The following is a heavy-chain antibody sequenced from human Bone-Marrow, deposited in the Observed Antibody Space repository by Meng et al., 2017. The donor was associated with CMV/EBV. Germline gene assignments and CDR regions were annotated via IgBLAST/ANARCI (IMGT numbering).Heavy chain of an antibody. D-gene: IGHD6-19*01. CDR3: AKDSPIGGKAVAGDYYYGMDV. Sequence: GESLKISCAASGFTFSSYGMHWVRQAPGKGLEWVAVIWYDGSNKYYADSVKGRFTISRDNSKNTLYLQMNSLRAEDTAVYYCAKDSPIGGKAVAGDYYYGMDVWGQGTMVTVSS. CDR2: IWYDGSNK. J-gene: IGHJ6*02. CDR1: GFTFSSYG. V-gene: IGHV3-33*06.